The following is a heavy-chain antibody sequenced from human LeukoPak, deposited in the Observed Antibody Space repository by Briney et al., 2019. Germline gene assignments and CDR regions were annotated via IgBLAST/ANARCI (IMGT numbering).Heavy chain of an antibody. J-gene: IGHJ5*02. CDR2: IIPIFGTA. CDR1: GGTFSSYA. CDR3: AARGTVTTDWFDP. Sequence: SVNVSCKASGGTFSSYAISWVRQAPGQGLEWMGGIIPIFGTANYAQKFQGRVTITADESTSTAYMELSSLRSEDTAVYYCAARGTVTTDWFDPWGQGTLVTVSS. V-gene: IGHV1-69*13. D-gene: IGHD4-11*01.